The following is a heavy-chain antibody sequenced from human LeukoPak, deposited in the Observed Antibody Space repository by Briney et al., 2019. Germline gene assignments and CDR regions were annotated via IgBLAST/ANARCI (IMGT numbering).Heavy chain of an antibody. CDR1: GFTFSSYA. J-gene: IGHJ4*02. CDR3: ARDAYLRGVPDGFFDY. Sequence: PGGSLRLSCAASGFTFSSYAMHWVRQAPGKGLEWVAVISYDGSNKYYADSVKGRFTISRDNSRNTLDLQLNSLTADDTAVYYCARDAYLRGVPDGFFDYWGQGALVTVSS. V-gene: IGHV3-30*04. CDR2: ISYDGSNK. D-gene: IGHD3-10*02.